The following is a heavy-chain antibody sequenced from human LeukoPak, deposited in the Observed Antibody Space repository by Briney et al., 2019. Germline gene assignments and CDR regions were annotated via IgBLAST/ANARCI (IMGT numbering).Heavy chain of an antibody. J-gene: IGHJ4*02. D-gene: IGHD3-10*01. CDR1: GASMTTYY. CDR3: ARGVTMVRGAFDY. V-gene: IGHV4-59*01. CDR2: IYYSGST. Sequence: PSETLSLTCTVSGASMTTYYWSWIRQPPGKGLEWIGYIYYSGSTNYNPSLKSRVTISVDTSKNQFSLKLSSVTAADTAVYYCARGVTMVRGAFDYWGQGTLVTVSS.